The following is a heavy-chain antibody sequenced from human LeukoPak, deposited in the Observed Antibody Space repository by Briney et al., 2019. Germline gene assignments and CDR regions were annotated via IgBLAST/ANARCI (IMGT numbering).Heavy chain of an antibody. D-gene: IGHD3-10*01. CDR3: ARDGRFGELFDY. V-gene: IGHV3-23*01. CDR2: ITGGGDST. J-gene: IGHJ4*02. CDR1: GFIFSTYA. Sequence: GGSLRLSCTASGFIFSTYAMSWVRQAPGKGLEWVSTITGGGDSTYYADSVKGRFTISRDSSKNTLYLQMNSLRAEDTAVYYCARDGRFGELFDYWGQGTLVTVSS.